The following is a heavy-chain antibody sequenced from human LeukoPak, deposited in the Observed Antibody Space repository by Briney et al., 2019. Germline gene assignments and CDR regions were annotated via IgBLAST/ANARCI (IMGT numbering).Heavy chain of an antibody. D-gene: IGHD2-2*01. V-gene: IGHV1-69*02. J-gene: IGHJ5*02. CDR1: GGTFSSYT. CDR2: IIPILGIA. Sequence: GSSVKVSCKASGGTFSSYTISWVRQAPGQGLEWMGRIIPILGIANYAQKFQGRVTITADKSTSTAYMELSSLTSEDTAVYHCASTRSSSWFDPWGQGTLVTVSS. CDR3: ASTRSSSWFDP.